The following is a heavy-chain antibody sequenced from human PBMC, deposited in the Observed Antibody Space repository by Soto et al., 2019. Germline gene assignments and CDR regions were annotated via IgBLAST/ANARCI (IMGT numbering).Heavy chain of an antibody. V-gene: IGHV3-23*01. Sequence: KGLECVSAISGSGGSTYYADSLKGRFTISRDNSKNTLYLQMNSLRAEDTAVYYCAKVFFQAEDGIRYLCTVSAFLLNRSSDL. CDR2: ISGSGGST. J-gene: IGHJ2*01. CDR3: AKVFFQAEDGIRYLCTVSAFLLNRSSDL. D-gene: IGHD3-9*01.